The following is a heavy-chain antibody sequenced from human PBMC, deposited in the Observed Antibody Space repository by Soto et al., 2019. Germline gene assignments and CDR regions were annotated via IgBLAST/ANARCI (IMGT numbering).Heavy chain of an antibody. Sequence: SETMSLICTVSGGSISNSSHYWGWIRQPPGKGPEYIGSIYASGTTYYNPSLGSRVSISVDTSKNQFSLKVDSVSAADTAVFYCARVGPKESSRSSYSFDNWSQGTLVTVSS. V-gene: IGHV4-39*01. CDR2: IYASGTT. J-gene: IGHJ4*02. D-gene: IGHD2-2*01. CDR3: ARVGPKESSRSSYSFDN. CDR1: GGSISNSSHY.